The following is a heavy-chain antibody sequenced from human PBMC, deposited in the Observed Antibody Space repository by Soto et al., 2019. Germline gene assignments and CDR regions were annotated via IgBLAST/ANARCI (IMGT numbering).Heavy chain of an antibody. CDR3: ATTRLGYCGGGTCSLALDI. CDR1: GYTLTELS. D-gene: IGHD2-15*01. J-gene: IGHJ6*04. Sequence: ASVKVSCKVSGYTLTELSMHWVRQAPGKGLEWMGGFDPEDGETIYAQKFQGRVTMTEDTSTDTAYMELSSLRSEDTAVYYCATTRLGYCGGGTCSLALDIWGKGKRVTVSS. CDR2: FDPEDGET. V-gene: IGHV1-24*01.